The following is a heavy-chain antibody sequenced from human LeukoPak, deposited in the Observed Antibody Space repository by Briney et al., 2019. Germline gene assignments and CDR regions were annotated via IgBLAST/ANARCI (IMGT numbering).Heavy chain of an antibody. CDR2: IKQDGSEK. V-gene: IGHV3-7*01. CDR1: GFTFSSYW. D-gene: IGHD2-8*01. CDR3: ARVDCTNGVCPGFDY. J-gene: IGHJ4*02. Sequence: GGSLRLSCAASGFTFSSYWMTWARQAPGKGLEWVANIKQDGSEKYYVDSVKGRFTISRDNAKNSLYLQMNSLRAEDTAVYYCARVDCTNGVCPGFDYWGQGTLVTVSS.